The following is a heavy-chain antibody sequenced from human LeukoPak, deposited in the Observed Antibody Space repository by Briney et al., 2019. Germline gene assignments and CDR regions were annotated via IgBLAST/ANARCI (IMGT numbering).Heavy chain of an antibody. V-gene: IGHV3-23*01. D-gene: IGHD2-21*01. CDR1: GFTFSTYA. CDR2: LSATGEKT. J-gene: IGHJ6*03. Sequence: PGGSLRLSCAGSGFTFSTYALSWVRQLPGKGMEWVSSLSATGEKTYYADSVKGLFTISRDNSKNSLFLQLNTLRAEDTAIYYCAKDPSFGEGYYMQVWGKGTTVTVSS. CDR3: AKDPSFGEGYYMQV.